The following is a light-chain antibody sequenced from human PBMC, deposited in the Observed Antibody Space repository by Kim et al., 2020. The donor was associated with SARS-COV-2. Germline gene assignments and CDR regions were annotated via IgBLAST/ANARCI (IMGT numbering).Light chain of an antibody. Sequence: PASISGRSSQSLLHSNGYHYLNWYRQKPGQSPRLVISLASNRASGVPDRFSGSVSGTDFTLKISRVEAEDVGVYYCMQTRQTPWTFGQGTKVDI. CDR3: MQTRQTPWT. CDR1: QSLLHSNGYHY. J-gene: IGKJ1*01. CDR2: LAS. V-gene: IGKV2-28*01.